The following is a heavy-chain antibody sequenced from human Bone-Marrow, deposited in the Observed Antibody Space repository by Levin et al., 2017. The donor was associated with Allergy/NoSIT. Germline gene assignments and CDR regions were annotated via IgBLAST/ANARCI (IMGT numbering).Heavy chain of an antibody. J-gene: IGHJ2*01. CDR2: IYYSGST. Sequence: SETLSLTCTVSGGSISSSSYYWGWIRQPPGKGLEWIGSIYYSGSTYYNPSLKSRVTISVDTSKNQFSLKLSSVTAADTAVYYCARQDGGLIWFGELLGWYFDRWGRGTLVTVSS. V-gene: IGHV4-39*01. CDR1: GGSISSSSYY. D-gene: IGHD3-10*01. CDR3: ARQDGGLIWFGELLGWYFDR.